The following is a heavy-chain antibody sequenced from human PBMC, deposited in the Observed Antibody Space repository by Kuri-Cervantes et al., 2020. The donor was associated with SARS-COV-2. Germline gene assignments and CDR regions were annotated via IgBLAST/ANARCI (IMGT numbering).Heavy chain of an antibody. Sequence: GSLRLSCAVYGGSFSGYYWSRIRQPPGKGLEWIGEINQSGSTNYNPSLKSRVTISVDTSKNQFSLKLSSVTAADTAVYYCARHETFGSSWSYFDSWGQGTLVTVSS. D-gene: IGHD6-13*01. CDR3: ARHETFGSSWSYFDS. V-gene: IGHV4-34*01. CDR2: INQSGST. J-gene: IGHJ4*02. CDR1: GGSFSGYY.